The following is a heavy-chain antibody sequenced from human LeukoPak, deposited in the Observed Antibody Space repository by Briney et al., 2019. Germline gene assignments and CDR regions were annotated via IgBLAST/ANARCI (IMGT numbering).Heavy chain of an antibody. CDR2: ISAYNGNT. D-gene: IGHD6-6*01. CDR3: ARGGERAARPGALRYYYYYYYMDV. Sequence: VASVKVSCKASGYTFTSYGISWVRQAPGQGLEWMGWISAYNGNTNYAQKLQGRVTMTTDTSTSTAYMELRSLRSDDTAVYYCARGGERAARPGALRYYYYYYYMDVWGKGTTVTVSS. J-gene: IGHJ6*03. CDR1: GYTFTSYG. V-gene: IGHV1-18*01.